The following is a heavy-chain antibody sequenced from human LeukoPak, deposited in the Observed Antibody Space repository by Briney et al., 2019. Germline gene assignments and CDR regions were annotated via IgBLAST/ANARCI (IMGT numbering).Heavy chain of an antibody. CDR2: IIPIFGTA. CDR1: GGTFSSYA. Sequence: SVKVSCKASGGTFSSYAISWVRQAPGQGLEWMGGIIPIFGTANYAQKFQGRVTITADESTSTAYMELSSLRSEDTAVYYCARDRYYYGSGRFGVDIWGQGTMVTVSS. V-gene: IGHV1-69*13. D-gene: IGHD3-10*01. CDR3: ARDRYYYGSGRFGVDI. J-gene: IGHJ3*02.